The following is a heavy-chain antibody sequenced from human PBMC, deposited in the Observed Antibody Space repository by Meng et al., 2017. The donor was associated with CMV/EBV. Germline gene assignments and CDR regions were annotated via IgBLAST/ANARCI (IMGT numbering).Heavy chain of an antibody. CDR3: ARLSGSGTTSTGYHYAFDS. V-gene: IGHV4-30-4*08. CDR1: GGSISSGDYY. CDR2: IYYSGTT. Sequence: QVQLQEAGPRLVQPSQTLSLTCSVSGGSISSGDYYWSWIRQPPGKGLEWIGYIYYSGTTYYNPSLESRVTISVDTSKNQFSLNLSSVTAADTAVYYCARLSGSGTTSTGYHYAFDSWGQGTLVTVSS. J-gene: IGHJ4*02. D-gene: IGHD3-22*01.